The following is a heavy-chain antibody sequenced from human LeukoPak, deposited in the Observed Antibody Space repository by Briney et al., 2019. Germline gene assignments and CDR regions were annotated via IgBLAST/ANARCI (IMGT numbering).Heavy chain of an antibody. CDR3: ARDRVYYYYMDV. J-gene: IGHJ6*03. CDR1: GYTFTSYG. D-gene: IGHD3-10*01. V-gene: IGHV1-18*01. CDR2: ISVYNGNT. Sequence: ASVKVSCKASGYTFTSYGISWVRQAPGQGLEWMGWISVYNGNTNYAQKLQGRVTMTTDTSTSTAYMELRSLRSEDTAVYYCARDRVYYYYMDVWGKGTTVSVSS.